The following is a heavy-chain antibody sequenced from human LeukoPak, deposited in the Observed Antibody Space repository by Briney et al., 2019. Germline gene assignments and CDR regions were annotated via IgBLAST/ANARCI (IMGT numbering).Heavy chain of an antibody. D-gene: IGHD2-21*01. CDR1: GCTISSGSYY. J-gene: IGHJ4*02. V-gene: IGHV4-30-2*03. CDR3: ARHGLWLTYGFDY. CDR2: IYYSGSA. Sequence: SQTLSRTCTVSGCTISSGSYYWSWIRQPAGKVLWWIGSIYYSGSAYYNPSLKSRVTISVATSKNQFSLKLSSVTAADTAVYYCARHGLWLTYGFDYWGQGTLVTVSS.